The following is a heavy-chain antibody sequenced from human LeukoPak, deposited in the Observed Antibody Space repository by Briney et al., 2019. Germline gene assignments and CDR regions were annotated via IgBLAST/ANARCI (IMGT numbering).Heavy chain of an antibody. V-gene: IGHV4-34*01. CDR1: GGSISGYY. Sequence: SESLSLTCTVSGGSISGYYWSWIRQPPGKGLEWIGEINHSGSTNYNPSLKSRVTISVDTSKNQFSLKLSSVTAADTAVYYCARGSIAARPSYFDYWGQGTLVTVSS. D-gene: IGHD6-6*01. CDR2: INHSGST. J-gene: IGHJ4*02. CDR3: ARGSIAARPSYFDY.